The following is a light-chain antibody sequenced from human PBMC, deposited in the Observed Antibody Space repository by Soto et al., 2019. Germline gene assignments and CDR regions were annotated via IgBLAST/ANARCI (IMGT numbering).Light chain of an antibody. CDR2: AAS. Sequence: EVVLTQSPGTLSLSAGERATLSCRASQSVASNRLAWYQQKPGQAPRLLIYAASTRTAGIPDRLRGSGTGTYFTFTISRLEPEDLRVFFCLLYGRTTIFTFGPGTTVDMK. V-gene: IGKV3-20*01. CDR3: LLYGRTTIFT. CDR1: QSVASNR. J-gene: IGKJ3*01.